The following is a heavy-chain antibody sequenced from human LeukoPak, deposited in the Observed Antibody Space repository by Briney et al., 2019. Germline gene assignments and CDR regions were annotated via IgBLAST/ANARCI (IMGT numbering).Heavy chain of an antibody. CDR3: PLELGEGFDY. J-gene: IGHJ4*02. D-gene: IGHD1-7*01. CDR2: ISYDGSDK. Sequence: GGSLRLSCAASGFTFRNYWMSWVRQAPGKGLEWVAVISYDGSDKFYADSVKGRFTISRDSSKNTLYLQMNSLRAEDTAVYYCPLELGEGFDYWGQGTLVTVSS. CDR1: GFTFRNYW. V-gene: IGHV3-30*03.